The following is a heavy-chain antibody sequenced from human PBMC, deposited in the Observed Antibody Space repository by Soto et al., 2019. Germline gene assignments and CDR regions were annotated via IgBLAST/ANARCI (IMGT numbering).Heavy chain of an antibody. J-gene: IGHJ4*02. Sequence: EVQLLESGGGLVQPGGSLRLSCATSGFTFSSQALSWVRQGPGKGLEWVSSIRGLGGVFNTGGSTNYADSVKGRFTISKDNSNNTLYLQMNDLRADDTAVYYCAKQSGQSFDYWGQGSLVTVSS. CDR2: IRGLGGVFNTGGST. CDR1: GFTFSSQA. CDR3: AKQSGQSFDY. V-gene: IGHV3-23*01.